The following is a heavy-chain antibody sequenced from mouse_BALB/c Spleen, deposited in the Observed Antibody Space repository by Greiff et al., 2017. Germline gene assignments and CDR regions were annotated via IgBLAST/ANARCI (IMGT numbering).Heavy chain of an antibody. CDR3: ARQGYPDY. Sequence: EVQGVESGGDLVKPGGSLKLSCAASGFTFSSYGMSWVRQTPDKRLEWVATISSGGSYTYYPDSVKGRFTISRDNAKNILYLQMSSLRSEDTAMFYCARQGYPDYWGQGTTLTVSS. V-gene: IGHV5-6*01. CDR1: GFTFSSYG. J-gene: IGHJ2*01. D-gene: IGHD2-2*01. CDR2: ISSGGSYT.